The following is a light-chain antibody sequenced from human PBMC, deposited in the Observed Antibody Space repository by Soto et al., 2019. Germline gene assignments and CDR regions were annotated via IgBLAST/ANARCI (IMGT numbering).Light chain of an antibody. J-gene: IGLJ2*01. V-gene: IGLV2-8*01. CDR1: SSDVGDNKY. CDR2: EIS. Sequence: QSVLTQPPSASGSPGQSVTISCTGTSSDVGDNKYVSWYQQQPGKAPKVIIYEISERPSGVPDRFSGSKSGNTASLTVSGLRAEDEADYYCSSYAGSNNFRVFGGGTKLIVL. CDR3: SSYAGSNNFRV.